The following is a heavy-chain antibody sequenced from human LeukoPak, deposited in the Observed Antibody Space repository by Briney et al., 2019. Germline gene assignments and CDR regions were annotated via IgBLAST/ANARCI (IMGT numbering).Heavy chain of an antibody. D-gene: IGHD6-19*01. CDR1: GFTFSSYA. V-gene: IGHV3-23*01. Sequence: GSLRLSCAASGFTFSSYAMSWVRQAPGKGLDWVSAISGSGDSTYYADSVKGRFTISRDNSKNTLYLQMNRLRAEDTAIYYCAKDSRSSGWYNWFDPWGQGTLVTVFS. CDR2: ISGSGDST. J-gene: IGHJ5*02. CDR3: AKDSRSSGWYNWFDP.